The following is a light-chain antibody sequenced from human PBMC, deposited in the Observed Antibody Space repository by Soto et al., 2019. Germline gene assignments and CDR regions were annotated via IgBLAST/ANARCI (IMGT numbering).Light chain of an antibody. Sequence: ETQMSKSPSSLPTPVRHTLNVTDRASQSVSGWLAWYQQKPGEAPKLLIYDASALPRGVPSRFSGSGSGTKFTLTIASLQPDDFATYYCQQYETFSGTFG. CDR2: DAS. V-gene: IGKV1-5*01. J-gene: IGKJ1*01. CDR1: QSVSGW. CDR3: QQYETFSGT.